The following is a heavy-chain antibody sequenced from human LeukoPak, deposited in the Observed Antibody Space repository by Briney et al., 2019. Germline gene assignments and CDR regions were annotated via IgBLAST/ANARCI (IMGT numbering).Heavy chain of an antibody. CDR2: ISISSNYI. V-gene: IGHV3-21*01. Sequence: PGGSLRLSCAASGFTFSRYSMNWVRQAPGKGLEWVSSISISSNYIYYPDSLKGRFTISRDNAKNSLYLQMNSLRAEDTAVYYCAKETITMVRGVMGPRYMDVWGKGTTVTISS. J-gene: IGHJ6*03. D-gene: IGHD3-10*01. CDR1: GFTFSRYS. CDR3: AKETITMVRGVMGPRYMDV.